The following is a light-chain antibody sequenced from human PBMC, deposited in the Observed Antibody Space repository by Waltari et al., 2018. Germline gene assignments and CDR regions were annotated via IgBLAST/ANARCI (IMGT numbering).Light chain of an antibody. CDR3: HQHNSWPPLS. CDR1: QSVSSN. Sequence: EIVMTQSPATLSVSPGERATLSCRASQSVSSNLAWYQQKPGQAPRLLLYGASTRATGVPARLSGSGSGTDFTLTISGLQSEDYAVYCCHQHNSWPPLSFGGGTKVEIK. J-gene: IGKJ4*01. CDR2: GAS. V-gene: IGKV3-15*01.